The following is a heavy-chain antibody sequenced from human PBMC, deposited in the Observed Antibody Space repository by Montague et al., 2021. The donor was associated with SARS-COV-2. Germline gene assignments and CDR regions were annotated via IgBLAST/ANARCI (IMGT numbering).Heavy chain of an antibody. J-gene: IGHJ4*02. D-gene: IGHD1-26*01. CDR3: ARGTEVGAFDY. V-gene: IGHV4-59*01. Sequence: SETRSLTCTVSGGSINGYYWTWVRQPPGKGLQWTAHIYYNGRTSYIPSLKSRLSVSLDKAKYQFSLELTSVTAADTARYLCARGTEVGAFDYWGQGALVSVSS. CDR2: IYYNGRT. CDR1: GGSINGYY.